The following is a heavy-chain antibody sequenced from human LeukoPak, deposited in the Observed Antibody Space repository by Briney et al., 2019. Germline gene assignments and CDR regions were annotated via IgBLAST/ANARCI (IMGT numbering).Heavy chain of an antibody. CDR2: IYSGGST. D-gene: IGHD3-10*01. Sequence: PGGSLRLSCATSGFTFSNYAVSWVRQAPGRGLEWVSVIYSGGSTYYADSVKGRFTTSRDNSKSTLFLQMNSLRAGDTAVYCCARGTVTMVDYWGQGTLVTLSS. J-gene: IGHJ4*02. CDR1: GFTFSNYA. V-gene: IGHV3-66*01. CDR3: ARGTVTMVDY.